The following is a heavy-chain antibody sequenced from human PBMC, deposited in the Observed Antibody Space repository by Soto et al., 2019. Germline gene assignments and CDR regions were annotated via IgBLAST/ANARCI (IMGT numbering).Heavy chain of an antibody. Sequence: EVQLLESGGGLVQPGGSLRLSCAASGFTFSSYAMSWVRQAPGKGLEWVSAISGSGGSTYYADSVKGRFTISRDNSKNTLYLQMNSLSAEDTAVYYCAKQGRGYYGAFDIWGQGTMVTVSS. D-gene: IGHD6-25*01. V-gene: IGHV3-23*01. J-gene: IGHJ3*02. CDR1: GFTFSSYA. CDR3: AKQGRGYYGAFDI. CDR2: ISGSGGST.